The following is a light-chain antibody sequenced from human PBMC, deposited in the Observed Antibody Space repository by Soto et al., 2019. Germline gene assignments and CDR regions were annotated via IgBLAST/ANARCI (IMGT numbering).Light chain of an antibody. CDR1: SSDVGGYNY. CDR2: EVS. CDR3: SSYTSSSTLD. J-gene: IGLJ1*01. V-gene: IGLV2-14*01. Sequence: QSVLTQPASVSVSPGQSITSSCTGTSSDVGGYNYVSWYQQHPGKAPKLMIYEVSNRPSGVSNRFSGSKSGNTASLTISGLQAEDEADYYCSSYTSSSTLDFGTGTKVTVL.